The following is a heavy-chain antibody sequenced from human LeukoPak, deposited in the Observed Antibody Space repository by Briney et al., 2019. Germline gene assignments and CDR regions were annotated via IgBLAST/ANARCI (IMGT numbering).Heavy chain of an antibody. CDR3: ARGSGGYYNWFDP. D-gene: IGHD3-10*01. Sequence: GGSLRLSCAASGFMFSSNWMSWVRLAPGKGLEWVAVIWYDGSDKYYADSVKGRFTISRDNSRNTLYLQMNSLRAEDTAVYYCARGSGGYYNWFDPWGQGTLVTVSS. CDR2: IWYDGSDK. J-gene: IGHJ5*02. V-gene: IGHV3-33*08. CDR1: GFMFSSNW.